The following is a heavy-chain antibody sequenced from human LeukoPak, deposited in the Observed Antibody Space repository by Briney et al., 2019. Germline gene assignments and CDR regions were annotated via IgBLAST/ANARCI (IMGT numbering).Heavy chain of an antibody. Sequence: PSETLSLTCSVSGGSISSYYWSWIRQPPGKGLEWIGYIYYSGSTNYNPSLKSRVTISVDKSKNQFSLKLSSVTAADTAVYYCARYDSSGLGYWGQGTLVSVS. D-gene: IGHD3-22*01. J-gene: IGHJ4*02. CDR1: GGSISSYY. V-gene: IGHV4-59*01. CDR2: IYYSGST. CDR3: ARYDSSGLGY.